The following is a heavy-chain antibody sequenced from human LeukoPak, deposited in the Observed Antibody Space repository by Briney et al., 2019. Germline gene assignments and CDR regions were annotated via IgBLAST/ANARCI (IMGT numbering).Heavy chain of an antibody. CDR3: AKSGYDFGYYYYYMDV. V-gene: IGHV1-69*05. CDR2: IIPIFGTA. D-gene: IGHD5-12*01. Sequence: GSSVKVSCKASGGTFSSYAISWVRQAPGQGLEWMGGIIPIFGTANYAQKFQSRVTITTDESTSTAYMELSSLRSEDTAVYYCAKSGYDFGYYYYYMDVWGKGTTVTVSS. J-gene: IGHJ6*03. CDR1: GGTFSSYA.